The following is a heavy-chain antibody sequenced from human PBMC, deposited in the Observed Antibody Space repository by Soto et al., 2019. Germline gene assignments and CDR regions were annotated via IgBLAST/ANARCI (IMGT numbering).Heavy chain of an antibody. D-gene: IGHD1-26*01. CDR2: ISFSGENT. CDR1: GFNFRDHV. CDR3: AKWENHSNYYYFDR. J-gene: IGHJ4*02. Sequence: PRLSCAASGFNFRDHVMAWVRQVPEKGLQWVSGISFSGENTYYAESVKGRFTISRDNSKSMLYLQMDSLRAEDTAFYYCAKWENHSNYYYFDRWGQGTLVTVYS. V-gene: IGHV3-23*01.